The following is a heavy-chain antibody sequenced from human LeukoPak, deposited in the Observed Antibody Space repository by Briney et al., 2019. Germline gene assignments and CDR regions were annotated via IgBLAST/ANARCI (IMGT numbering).Heavy chain of an antibody. CDR3: ARCSTTTSWFDP. CDR1: GGSFSGYY. Sequence: SETLSLTCAVYGGSFSGYYWSWIRQPPGKGLEWIGEINHSGSTNYSPSLKSRVTISVDTSKDQFSLKLSSVTAADTAVYYCARCSTTTSWFDPWGQGTLVTVSS. V-gene: IGHV4-34*01. J-gene: IGHJ5*02. CDR2: INHSGST. D-gene: IGHD4-11*01.